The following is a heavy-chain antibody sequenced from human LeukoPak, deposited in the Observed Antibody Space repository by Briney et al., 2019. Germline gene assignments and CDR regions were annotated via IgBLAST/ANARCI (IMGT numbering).Heavy chain of an antibody. CDR2: IRSKAYGGTT. D-gene: IGHD3-3*01. CDR3: TRAGERNYDFWSGYRDSYFDY. J-gene: IGHJ4*02. V-gene: IGHV3-49*04. Sequence: GGSLRLSCTASGFTLGDYAMSWVRKAPGKGLEWVGFIRSKAYGGTTDYAASVKGRFTISRDDSKSIAYLQMNSLKTEDTAVYYCTRAGERNYDFWSGYRDSYFDYWGQGTLVTVSS. CDR1: GFTLGDYA.